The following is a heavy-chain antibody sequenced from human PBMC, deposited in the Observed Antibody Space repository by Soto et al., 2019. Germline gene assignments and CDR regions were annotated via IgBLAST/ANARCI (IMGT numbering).Heavy chain of an antibody. J-gene: IGHJ6*02. CDR2: IIPIFGTA. V-gene: IGHV1-69*06. Sequence: SGGTFSSYAISWVRQAPGQGLEWMGGIIPIFGTANYAQKFQGRVTITADKSTSTAYMELSSLRSEDTAVYYCARGVIKSDYYYGMDVWGQGTTVTVSS. D-gene: IGHD3-10*01. CDR1: GGTFSSYA. CDR3: ARGVIKSDYYYGMDV.